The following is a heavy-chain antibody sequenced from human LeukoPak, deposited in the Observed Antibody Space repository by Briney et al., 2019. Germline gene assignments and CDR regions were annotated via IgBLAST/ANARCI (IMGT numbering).Heavy chain of an antibody. V-gene: IGHV3-48*01. CDR2: LTCGSGTV. CDR3: ASSERYSSSCYGPVDY. D-gene: IGHD6-13*01. J-gene: IGHJ4*02. Sequence: GSLRLSCAASGFTFSSYNMNRVRQAPGKGPEWPSCLTCGSGTVYYADSVKGRFAISRDNANNSLYLQMNSLRAEDTAVYYCASSERYSSSCYGPVDYWGQGTLVTVSS. CDR1: GFTFSSYN.